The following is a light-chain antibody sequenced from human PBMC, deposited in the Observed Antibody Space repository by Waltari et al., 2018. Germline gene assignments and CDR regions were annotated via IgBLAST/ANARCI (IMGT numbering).Light chain of an antibody. Sequence: QSALTQPASVSGPPGQSITIPCTGTSSYVGGYNYVSWYQQHPGKAPKLMIYDVSNRPSGVSNRFSGSKSGNTASLTISGLQAEDEADYYCSSYTSSSTLVFGGGTKLTVL. CDR2: DVS. CDR3: SSYTSSSTLV. J-gene: IGLJ3*02. V-gene: IGLV2-14*01. CDR1: SSYVGGYNY.